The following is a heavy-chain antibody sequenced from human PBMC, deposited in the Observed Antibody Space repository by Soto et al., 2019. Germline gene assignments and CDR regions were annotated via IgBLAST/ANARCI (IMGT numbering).Heavy chain of an antibody. Sequence: SSVKVSCKASGYIFVNYGIAWVRQAPGQGLEWMGWISPYTGNTHSATKVQGRLTMTTDTSTSTAYMDLGSLTSDDTAVYYCVMVDNYVTPTPQDVWGQGTTVTVSS. CDR1: GYIFVNYG. CDR2: ISPYTGNT. V-gene: IGHV1-18*01. CDR3: VMVDNYVTPTPQDV. J-gene: IGHJ6*02. D-gene: IGHD3-16*01.